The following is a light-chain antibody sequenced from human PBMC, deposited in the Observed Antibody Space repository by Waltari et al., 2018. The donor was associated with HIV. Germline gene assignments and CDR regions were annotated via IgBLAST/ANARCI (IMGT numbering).Light chain of an antibody. J-gene: IGLJ3*02. Sequence: QSVLTQPPSVSAAPGQKVTISCSGGTSNIGNNYVSWYQQLPGTAPKLLIYENNKRPAGIPDRCSGSKSGTSATLGITGLQTGDEADYYGATWDSNLSAWVFGGGTKLTVL. CDR1: TSNIGNNY. CDR2: ENN. V-gene: IGLV1-51*02. CDR3: ATWDSNLSAWV.